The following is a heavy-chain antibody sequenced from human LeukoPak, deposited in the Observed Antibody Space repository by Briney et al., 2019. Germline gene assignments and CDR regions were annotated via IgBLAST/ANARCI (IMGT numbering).Heavy chain of an antibody. Sequence: GRSLRLSCAASGFTFSSYAMHWVRQAPGKGLEWVSGISWNSGSIGYADSVKGRFTISRDNAKNSLYLQMNSLRAEDTALYYCAIVVPAASSFDYWGQGTLVTVSS. CDR3: AIVVPAASSFDY. V-gene: IGHV3-9*01. CDR1: GFTFSSYA. D-gene: IGHD2-2*01. CDR2: ISWNSGSI. J-gene: IGHJ4*02.